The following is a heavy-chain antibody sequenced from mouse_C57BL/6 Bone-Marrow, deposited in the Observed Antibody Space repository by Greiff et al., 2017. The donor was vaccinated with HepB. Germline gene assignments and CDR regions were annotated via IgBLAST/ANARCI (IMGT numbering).Heavy chain of an antibody. CDR3: VRLNGAFDY. V-gene: IGHV10-1*01. CDR2: IRSKSNNYAT. Sequence: EVKLMESGGGLVQPKGSLKLSCAASGFSFNTYAMNWVRQAPGKGLEWVARIRSKSNNYATYYADSVKDRFTISRDDSESMLYLQMNNLKTEDTAMYYCVRLNGAFDYWGQGTTLTVSS. J-gene: IGHJ2*01. CDR1: GFSFNTYA.